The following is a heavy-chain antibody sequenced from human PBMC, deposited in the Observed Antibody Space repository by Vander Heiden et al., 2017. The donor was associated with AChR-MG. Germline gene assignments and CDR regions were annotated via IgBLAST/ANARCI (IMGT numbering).Heavy chain of an antibody. Sequence: EVQLLESGGGLVQPGKSLRLSCAASGFIFTSYAMSWVRQAPGKGLEWVSVISGRGGSTYYADSVKGRFTISRDNSKNTVYLQMNSLRGEDTAVYYCAKGNMVATINYWGHGTLVTVSS. J-gene: IGHJ4*01. CDR2: ISGRGGST. D-gene: IGHD5-12*01. V-gene: IGHV3-23*01. CDR1: GFIFTSYA. CDR3: AKGNMVATINY.